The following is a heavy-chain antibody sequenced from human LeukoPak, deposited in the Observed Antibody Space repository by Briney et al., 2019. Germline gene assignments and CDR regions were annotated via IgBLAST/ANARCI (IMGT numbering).Heavy chain of an antibody. D-gene: IGHD2-15*01. Sequence: SETLSLTCAVSGASIRSSSYYWGWIRQPPGKGLEWIGSIYYSGSTYYNPSLKSRVTISVDTSKNQFSLKLSSVTAADTAVYYCARHRVSVAAFFDYWGQGTLVSVSS. CDR1: GASIRSSSYY. V-gene: IGHV4-39*01. CDR3: ARHRVSVAAFFDY. J-gene: IGHJ4*02. CDR2: IYYSGST.